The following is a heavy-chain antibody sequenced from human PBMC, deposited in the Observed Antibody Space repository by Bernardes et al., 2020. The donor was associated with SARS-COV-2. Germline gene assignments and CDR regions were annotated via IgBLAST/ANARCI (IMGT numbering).Heavy chain of an antibody. CDR2: IFYTGSN. J-gene: IGHJ6*02. CDR3: ARDQVPAKRDYDLWSGSNYYYYGMDV. V-gene: IGHV4-39*07. Sequence: ETLSLTCTVSGGSLRRRDYFWGWIRQPPGKGLEWIGSIFYTGSNYYNPSPRTPATITVDTSKNQFSPKLASVTAADTAVYYCARDQVPAKRDYDLWSGSNYYYYGMDVWGQGTTVTVSS. D-gene: IGHD3-3*01. CDR1: GGSLRRRDYF.